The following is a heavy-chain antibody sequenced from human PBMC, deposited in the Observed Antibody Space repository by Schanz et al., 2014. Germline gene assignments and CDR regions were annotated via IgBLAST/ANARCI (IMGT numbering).Heavy chain of an antibody. CDR3: AKATHRDYGGKPQDFDI. Sequence: QVQLVESGGGLVKPGGSLRLSCAASGFIFNDYYMNWIRQAPGKGLEWLSYISRDGTTSYYADSVKGRFTISRDNSKTTLYLQLNSLRAEDTALYYCAKATHRDYGGKPQDFDIWGQGTMVTVSS. CDR1: GFIFNDYY. V-gene: IGHV3-11*04. J-gene: IGHJ3*02. D-gene: IGHD4-17*01. CDR2: ISRDGTTS.